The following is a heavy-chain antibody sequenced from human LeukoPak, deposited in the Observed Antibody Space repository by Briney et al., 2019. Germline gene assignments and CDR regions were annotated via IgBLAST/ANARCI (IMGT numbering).Heavy chain of an antibody. CDR3: AKEYYVLLVYALGGSFDY. CDR2: ISGNGRST. Sequence: PGGSLRLSCAASGFTFSSYAMSWVRQASGKGLEWVSTISGNGRSTYYGDSVKGRFTISRDNSKNTLSLQMNSLRAEDTAVYYCAKEYYVLLVYALGGSFDYWGRGTLVTVSS. CDR1: GFTFSSYA. D-gene: IGHD2-8*02. J-gene: IGHJ4*02. V-gene: IGHV3-23*01.